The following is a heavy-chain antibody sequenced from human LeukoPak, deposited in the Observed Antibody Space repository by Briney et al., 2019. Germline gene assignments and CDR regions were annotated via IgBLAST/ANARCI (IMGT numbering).Heavy chain of an antibody. D-gene: IGHD5-12*01. CDR2: IWYDGSNK. V-gene: IGHV3-33*01. CDR1: GFTFSSYG. CDR3: ARGSGYSGYDAVDY. Sequence: GGSLRLSCAASGFTFSSYGMHWVRQAPGKGLEWVAVIWYDGSNKYYADSVKCRFTISRDNSKNTLYLQMNSLRAEDTAVYYCARGSGYSGYDAVDYWGQGTLVTVSS. J-gene: IGHJ4*02.